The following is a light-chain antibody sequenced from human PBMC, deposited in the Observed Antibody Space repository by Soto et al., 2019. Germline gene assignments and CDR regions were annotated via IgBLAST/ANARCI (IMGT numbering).Light chain of an antibody. Sequence: EIVLTQSPGTLSLSPGERATLSCRASQSVRSDYLAWYQQKPGQAPRLHIYGASTRATGIPDRFTGSGSGTDFTLTISRLEPEDFAVYYCQQYGSSPRMFGQGTKVEIK. CDR2: GAS. CDR3: QQYGSSPRM. V-gene: IGKV3-20*01. CDR1: QSVRSDY. J-gene: IGKJ1*01.